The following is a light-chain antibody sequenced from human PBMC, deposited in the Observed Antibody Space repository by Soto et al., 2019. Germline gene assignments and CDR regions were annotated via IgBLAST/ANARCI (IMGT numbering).Light chain of an antibody. J-gene: IGKJ1*01. CDR1: QTVSSAH. CDR2: GAS. V-gene: IGKV3-20*01. CDR3: EQYGSSPWT. Sequence: EVVLSQSPGTLSLSPGDRATLSCRASQTVSSAHLAWYQRKPGQSPRLLIYGASSRATGIPDRFSGSGSGTDCTLAISRLEPEDFAVYYCEQYGSSPWTFGQGTKVE.